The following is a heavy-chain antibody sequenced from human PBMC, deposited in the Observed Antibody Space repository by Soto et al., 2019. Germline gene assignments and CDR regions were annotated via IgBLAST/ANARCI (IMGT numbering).Heavy chain of an antibody. CDR2: IHGDNGNT. J-gene: IGHJ6*03. CDR3: ARDPVSHQLPPELYIYV. V-gene: IGHV1-3*01. D-gene: IGHD2-2*01. CDR1: GYSFSTYA. Sequence: QVHLVQSGAEVKKPGASVKVSCKASGYSFSTYAMNWVRQAPGQGLEWMGWIHGDNGNTKYSQKFQGRVTITRDTSASTFTSYMELSSLRSDDTGVYYCARDPVSHQLPPELYIYVWGEGTTVTGSS.